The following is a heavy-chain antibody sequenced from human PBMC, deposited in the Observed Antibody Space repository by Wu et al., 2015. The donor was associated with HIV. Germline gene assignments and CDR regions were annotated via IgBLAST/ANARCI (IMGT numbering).Heavy chain of an antibody. D-gene: IGHD6-19*01. CDR3: ARNTDSVATSLYSLGV. J-gene: IGHJ6*02. V-gene: IGHV1-24*01. Sequence: HVHLVQSGAEVKKPGASVKVSCKVSGYTLTELSMHWVRQAPGKGLEWMGGINPLFGTTKYAQKFQGRVTITTDEAKTIAYMELSSLRSDDTAVYYCARNTDSVATSLYSLGVWGQGTTVTVSS. CDR1: GYTLTELS. CDR2: INPLFGTT.